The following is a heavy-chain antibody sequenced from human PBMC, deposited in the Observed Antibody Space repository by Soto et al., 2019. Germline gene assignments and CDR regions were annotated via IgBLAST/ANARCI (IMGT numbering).Heavy chain of an antibody. J-gene: IGHJ4*02. CDR1: GFTFSSCA. Sequence: GGSLRLSCAASGFTFSSCAMSWVRQAPGKGLEWVSSITESGANTNYADSVKGRFTISRDNSKNTLYLQMSSLRAGDTAVYYCAKYHNLDYWGQGTLVTVSS. V-gene: IGHV3-23*01. D-gene: IGHD3-10*01. CDR2: ITESGANT. CDR3: AKYHNLDY.